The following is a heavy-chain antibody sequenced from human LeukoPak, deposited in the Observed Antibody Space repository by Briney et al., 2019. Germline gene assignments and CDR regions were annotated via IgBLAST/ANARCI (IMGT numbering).Heavy chain of an antibody. J-gene: IGHJ4*02. Sequence: GASVKVSCKASGGTFSSYAISWVRQAPGQGLEWMGGIIPIFGTANYAQKFQGRVTITADESTSTAYMELSSLRSEDTAVYYCARGPDCGGDCYTYYFDYWGQGTLVTVSS. V-gene: IGHV1-69*13. CDR2: IIPIFGTA. D-gene: IGHD2-21*02. CDR3: ARGPDCGGDCYTYYFDY. CDR1: GGTFSSYA.